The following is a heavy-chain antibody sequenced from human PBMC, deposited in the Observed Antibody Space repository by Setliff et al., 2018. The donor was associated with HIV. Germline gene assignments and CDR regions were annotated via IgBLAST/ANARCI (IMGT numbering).Heavy chain of an antibody. CDR2: IYTSGSA. CDR1: GGSISSYY. CDR3: ARLGYYYYGMDV. J-gene: IGHJ6*02. V-gene: IGHV4-4*09. Sequence: SETRSLTCTVSGGSISSYYWSWIRQPPGKGLEWIGYIYTSGSANYNPSLKSRVTISVDTSKNQFSLKLSSVTAADTAVYYCARLGYYYYGMDVWGQGTTVTVSS.